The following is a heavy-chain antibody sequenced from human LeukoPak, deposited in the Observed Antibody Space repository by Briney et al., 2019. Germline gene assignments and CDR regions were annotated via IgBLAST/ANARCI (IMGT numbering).Heavy chain of an antibody. J-gene: IGHJ3*02. CDR1: GYTFTSYA. V-gene: IGHV1-3*01. CDR3: ARDRGPYYGSHPFDI. D-gene: IGHD3-10*01. CDR2: INAGNGNT. Sequence: ASVKVSCKASGYTFTSYAMHWVRQAPGQRLEWMGWINAGNGNTKYSQKFQGRVTITRDTSASTAYMELSSLRSEDTAVYYCARDRGPYYGSHPFDIWGQGTMVTVSS.